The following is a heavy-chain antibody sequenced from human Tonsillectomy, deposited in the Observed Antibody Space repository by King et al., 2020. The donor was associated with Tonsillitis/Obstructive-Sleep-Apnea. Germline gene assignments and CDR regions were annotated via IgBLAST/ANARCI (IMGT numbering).Heavy chain of an antibody. Sequence: VQLVESGGGVVQPGRSLRLSCAASEFTFSIYAMHWVRQAPGKGLEWVAVISYDGSKEHFADSVKGRFTISRDNSKYTLYLQMSSLRAEDTVVYYCARDMGVMSTMDNAFDIWGQGTMVIVSS. CDR1: EFTFSIYA. V-gene: IGHV3-30*04. D-gene: IGHD5-24*01. CDR3: ARDMGVMSTMDNAFDI. J-gene: IGHJ3*02. CDR2: ISYDGSKE.